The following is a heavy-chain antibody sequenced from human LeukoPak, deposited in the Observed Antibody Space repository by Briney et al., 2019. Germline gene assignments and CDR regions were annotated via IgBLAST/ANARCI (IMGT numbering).Heavy chain of an antibody. V-gene: IGHV4-59*01. Sequence: SETLSLTCTVSGGSISSYYWSWIRQPPGKGLEWIGYIYYSGSTNYNPSLKSRVTISVDTSKNQFSLKLSSVTAADTAVYYCARDMGGQQLVPGAFDIWGQGTMVTVSS. CDR1: GGSISSYY. CDR3: ARDMGGQQLVPGAFDI. D-gene: IGHD6-6*01. J-gene: IGHJ3*02. CDR2: IYYSGST.